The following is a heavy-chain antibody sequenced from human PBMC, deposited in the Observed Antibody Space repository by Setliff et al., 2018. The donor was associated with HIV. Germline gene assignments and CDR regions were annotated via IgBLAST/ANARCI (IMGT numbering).Heavy chain of an antibody. CDR2: IKQDGSEK. J-gene: IGHJ6*03. Sequence: PGGSLRLSCAASGFTFSTYWMSWVRQAPGKGLEWVANIKQDGSEKNYMDSVKGRFTISRDNAKNLLYLQMNSLRAEDTAVYYCARTTVTTHYYYYNMDVWGKGTTVTVSS. CDR1: GFTFSTYW. D-gene: IGHD4-4*01. CDR3: ARTTVTTHYYYYNMDV. V-gene: IGHV3-7*04.